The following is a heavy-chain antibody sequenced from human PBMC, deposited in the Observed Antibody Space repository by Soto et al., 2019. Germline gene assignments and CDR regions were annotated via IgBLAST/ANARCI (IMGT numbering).Heavy chain of an antibody. J-gene: IGHJ3*02. CDR2: ISAYNGNT. D-gene: IGHD3-22*01. CDR3: ARGLSRGYRDAFDI. V-gene: IGHV1-18*04. Sequence: ASVKLSCKASAYTFTSYGISWVRQAPGQGLEWMGWISAYNGNTNYAQKLQGRVTMTTDTSTSTAYMELRSLRSDDTAVYYCARGLSRGYRDAFDIWGQGTMVTVSS. CDR1: AYTFTSYG.